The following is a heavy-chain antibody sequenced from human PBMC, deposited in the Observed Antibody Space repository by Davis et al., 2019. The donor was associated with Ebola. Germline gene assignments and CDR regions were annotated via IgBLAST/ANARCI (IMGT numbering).Heavy chain of an antibody. Sequence: GESLKISCAASGFTFSDAWMTWVRQAPGKGLEWVGRIKHKFDGGTTDYAAAVKGRFTISRDDPESTLYLQMNSLKTEDTAVYYCLTGPHGWYVGPRPDFDDFWGQGTLVTVSS. CDR2: IKHKFDGGTT. CDR1: GFTFSDAW. J-gene: IGHJ4*02. CDR3: LTGPHGWYVGPRPDFDDF. V-gene: IGHV3-15*01. D-gene: IGHD6-19*01.